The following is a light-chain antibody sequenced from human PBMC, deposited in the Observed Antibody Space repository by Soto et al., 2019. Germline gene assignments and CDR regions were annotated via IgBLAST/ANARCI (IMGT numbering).Light chain of an antibody. V-gene: IGLV1-51*02. J-gene: IGLJ2*01. CDR1: SSNIGTNH. Sequence: QSVLTQPPSVSAAPGQKVTISCSGSSSNIGTNHVSWYQQDPGTAPKLLIYESNNRPSGSPDRFSGSKSGTTATLGIAGLQTGDEADYYCGTWDSSLTAVLFGRGTKLTVL. CDR2: ESN. CDR3: GTWDSSLTAVL.